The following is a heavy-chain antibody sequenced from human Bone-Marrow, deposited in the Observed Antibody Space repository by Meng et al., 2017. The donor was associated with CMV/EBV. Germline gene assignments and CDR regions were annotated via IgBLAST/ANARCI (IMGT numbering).Heavy chain of an antibody. CDR2: IKQDGSEK. D-gene: IGHD3-3*01. CDR3: ARELGSYDFWSVYYNYYGMDV. CDR1: GFTFSRYW. V-gene: IGHV3-7*01. Sequence: GESLKISCAASGFTFSRYWMSWVRQAPGKGLEWVANIKQDGSEKYYVDSVKGLLTISRDNAKNSLYLQMNSLRAEDTAVYYCARELGSYDFWSVYYNYYGMDVWAQGTTVTVSS. J-gene: IGHJ6*02.